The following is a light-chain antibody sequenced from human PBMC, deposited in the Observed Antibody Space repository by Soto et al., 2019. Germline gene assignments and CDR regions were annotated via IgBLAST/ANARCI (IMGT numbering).Light chain of an antibody. CDR1: QGISSY. V-gene: IGKV1-8*01. J-gene: IGKJ1*01. CDR3: QQYYSYPWT. Sequence: AIRMTQSPSSLSASTGDRVTITCRASQGISSYLAWYQQKPGKAPKLLIYAASTLQSGVPSRFSGSGSGTDVTLTTSCLQSEDFATYYCQQYYSYPWTFGQGTKVEIK. CDR2: AAS.